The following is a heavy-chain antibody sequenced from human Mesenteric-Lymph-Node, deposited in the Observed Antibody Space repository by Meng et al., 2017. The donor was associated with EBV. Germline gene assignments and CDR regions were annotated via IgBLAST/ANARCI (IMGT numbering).Heavy chain of an antibody. CDR2: ISGSGTSK. V-gene: IGHV3-11*01. CDR3: ARAESSSSFDY. Sequence: QVQLVESGGGLVKPGGSLRLSCAASGFTFSGYFMTWIRQAPGKGLEWVSYISGSGTSKYYADSVKGRFTISRDNTENSLYLQMNSLRAEDTAVYYCARAESSSSFDYWGQGTLVTVSS. D-gene: IGHD6-13*01. CDR1: GFTFSGYF. J-gene: IGHJ4*02.